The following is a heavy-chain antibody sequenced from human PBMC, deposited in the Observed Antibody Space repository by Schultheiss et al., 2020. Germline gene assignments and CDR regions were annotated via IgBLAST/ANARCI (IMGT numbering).Heavy chain of an antibody. D-gene: IGHD3-10*01. CDR2: IYSGCST. V-gene: IGHV3-66*01. Sequence: WGSVRLSCAASGFTVSSNYMSWVRQAPGKGLEWVSVIYSGCSTYYADSVKGRFTISRDNSKNTLYLQMNSLRAEDTAVYYCARSYGSGSYHFDYWGQGTLVTVSS. J-gene: IGHJ4*02. CDR1: GFTVSSNY. CDR3: ARSYGSGSYHFDY.